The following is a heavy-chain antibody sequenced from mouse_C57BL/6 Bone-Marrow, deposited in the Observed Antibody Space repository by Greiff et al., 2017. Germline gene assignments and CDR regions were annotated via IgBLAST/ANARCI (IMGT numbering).Heavy chain of an antibody. CDR3: ARGNWDGYFDV. J-gene: IGHJ1*03. CDR2: IDPSDSYT. Sequence: QVQLQQPGAELVRPGTSVTLSCKASGYTFTSYWMHWVKQRPGQGLEWIGVIDPSDSYTNYNQKFKGKATLTVDTSSSTAYMQLSSLTSEDSAVYYCARGNWDGYFDVWGTGTTVTVSS. CDR1: GYTFTSYW. D-gene: IGHD4-1*01. V-gene: IGHV1-59*01.